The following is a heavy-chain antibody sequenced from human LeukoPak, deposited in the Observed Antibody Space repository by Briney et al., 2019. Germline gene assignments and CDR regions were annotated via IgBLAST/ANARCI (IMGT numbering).Heavy chain of an antibody. Sequence: GGSLRLSCGASGFTFSTYAMHWVRQAPGKGLECVAVISYDGSNKYCADSVKGRITISRDNSKNTLYLQMNSLRAEDTAVYYCARDRIAAAGNGWFDPWGQGTLVTVSS. CDR3: ARDRIAAAGNGWFDP. V-gene: IGHV3-30-3*01. J-gene: IGHJ5*02. CDR1: GFTFSTYA. CDR2: ISYDGSNK. D-gene: IGHD6-13*01.